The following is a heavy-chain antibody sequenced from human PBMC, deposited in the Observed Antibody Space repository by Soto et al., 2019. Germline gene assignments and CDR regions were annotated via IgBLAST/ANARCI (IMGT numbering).Heavy chain of an antibody. CDR2: INPHGGST. V-gene: IGHV1-46*01. CDR1: RDTFTSYY. J-gene: IGHJ5*02. Sequence: ASVKVSCKAPRDTFTSYYINWVRQAPGQGLGWMGVINPHGGSTAYAQKFKGRVTLTRDTSASTVYMEVSSLTSEDTAMYYCARSSGGNFGIIIEGTNWFAPWGQGTLVTVSS. CDR3: ARSSGGNFGIIIEGTNWFAP. D-gene: IGHD1-26*01.